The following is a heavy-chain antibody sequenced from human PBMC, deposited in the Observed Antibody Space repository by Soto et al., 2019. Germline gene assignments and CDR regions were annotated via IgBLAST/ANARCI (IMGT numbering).Heavy chain of an antibody. CDR2: IYYSGTT. Sequence: QVQLQESGPGLVKPSQTLSLTCTVSGGSISSENYYWSWIRQPPGKGLEWIGYIYYSGTTYYNPSLKSRVXXSXDXXKNQFSLKLSSVTAADTAVYYCARDGDYVGYHFDYWGQGTLVTVSS. J-gene: IGHJ4*02. CDR3: ARDGDYVGYHFDY. D-gene: IGHD4-17*01. CDR1: GGSISSENYY. V-gene: IGHV4-30-4*01.